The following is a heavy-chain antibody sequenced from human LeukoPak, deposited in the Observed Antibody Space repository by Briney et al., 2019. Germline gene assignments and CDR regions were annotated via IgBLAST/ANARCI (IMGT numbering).Heavy chain of an antibody. CDR2: ITNDESST. Sequence: GGSLRLSCAASGLTFSSHWMHWVRQAPGKGLVWVSRITNDESSTTYADSVKGRFTISRDNAKNMLYLQVNSLRAEDTAVYYCARDDYGDVDYWGQGTLVTVSS. J-gene: IGHJ4*02. D-gene: IGHD4-17*01. CDR3: ARDDYGDVDY. V-gene: IGHV3-74*01. CDR1: GLTFSSHW.